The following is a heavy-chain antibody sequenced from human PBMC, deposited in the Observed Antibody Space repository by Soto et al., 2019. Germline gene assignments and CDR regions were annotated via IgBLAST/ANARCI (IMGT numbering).Heavy chain of an antibody. V-gene: IGHV1-18*01. CDR2: ISAYNGNT. CDR3: ARGLRVAGTGGEGY. CDR1: CYSFTSYG. J-gene: IGHJ4*02. Sequence: ASGKVSCKASCYSFTSYGISWVRQAPGQGLEWMGWISAYNGNTNYAQKLQGRVTMTTDTSTSTAYMELRSLRSDDTAVYYCARGLRVAGTGGEGYWGQGTLVTVSS. D-gene: IGHD6-19*01.